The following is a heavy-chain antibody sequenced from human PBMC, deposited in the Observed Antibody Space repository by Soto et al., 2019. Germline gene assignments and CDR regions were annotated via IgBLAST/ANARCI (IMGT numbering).Heavy chain of an antibody. CDR2: ISYDGSNK. Sequence: GGSLRLSCAASGFTFSSYGMHWVRQAPGKGLEWVAVISYDGSNKYYADSVKGRFTISRDNSKNTLYLQMNSLRAEDTAVYYCAKDRGYGTAYWSGYHYYGMDVWGQGTTVIVSS. V-gene: IGHV3-30*18. CDR3: AKDRGYGTAYWSGYHYYGMDV. CDR1: GFTFSSYG. J-gene: IGHJ6*02. D-gene: IGHD3-3*01.